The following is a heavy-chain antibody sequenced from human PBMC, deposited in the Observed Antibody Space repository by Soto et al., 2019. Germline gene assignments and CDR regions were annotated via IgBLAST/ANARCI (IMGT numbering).Heavy chain of an antibody. CDR2: IYYSGST. D-gene: IGHD3-10*01. Sequence: SETLSLTCTVSGGSISSYYWSWIRQPPGKGLEWIGYIYYSGSTNYNPSLKSRVTISVDTSKNQFSLKLSSVTAADTAVYYCARALWFGELLHPLFDYWGQGTLVTVSS. V-gene: IGHV4-59*08. CDR1: GGSISSYY. CDR3: ARALWFGELLHPLFDY. J-gene: IGHJ4*02.